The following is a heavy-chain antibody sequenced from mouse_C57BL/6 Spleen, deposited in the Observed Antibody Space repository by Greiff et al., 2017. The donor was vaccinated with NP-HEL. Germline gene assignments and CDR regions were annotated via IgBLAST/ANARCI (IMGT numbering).Heavy chain of an antibody. CDR1: GYTFTDYY. CDR2: IFPGSGST. D-gene: IGHD1-1*01. V-gene: IGHV1-75*01. J-gene: IGHJ4*01. Sequence: QVQLKESGPELVKPGASVKISCKASGYTFTDYYINWVKQRPGQGLEWIGWIFPGSGSTYYNEKFKGKATLTVDKSSSTAYMLLSSLTSEDSAVYFCARSDYYGSKDAMDYWGQGTSVTVSS. CDR3: ARSDYYGSKDAMDY.